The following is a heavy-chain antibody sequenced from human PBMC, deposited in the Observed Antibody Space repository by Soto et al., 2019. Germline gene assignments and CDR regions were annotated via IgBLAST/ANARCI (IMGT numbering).Heavy chain of an antibody. Sequence: GESVKISGKGCGWSFTSSWIAWVRQMPGKGLECMGIIYPGDSDTRYSPSFEGQVTISADKSINTAYLQWSSLKASDSAMYYCARPFDTSGWYDHWGQGTLVTVSS. CDR3: ARPFDTSGWYDH. CDR2: IYPGDSDT. V-gene: IGHV5-51*01. J-gene: IGHJ5*02. D-gene: IGHD6-19*01. CDR1: GWSFTSSW.